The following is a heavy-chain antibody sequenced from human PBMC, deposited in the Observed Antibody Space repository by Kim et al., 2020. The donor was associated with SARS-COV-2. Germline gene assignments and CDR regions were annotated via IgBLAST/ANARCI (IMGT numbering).Heavy chain of an antibody. CDR3: ARDLELGY. CDR2: SGRT. D-gene: IGHD3-3*02. V-gene: IGHV4-59*01. Sequence: SGRTSYNPSLKNRVSISVDTSKNQFALKLSSVTAADTAVYYCARDLELGYWGQGTLVTVSS. J-gene: IGHJ4*02.